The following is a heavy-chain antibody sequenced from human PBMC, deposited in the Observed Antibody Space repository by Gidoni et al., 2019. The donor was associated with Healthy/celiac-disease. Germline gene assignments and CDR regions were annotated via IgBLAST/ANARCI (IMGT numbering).Heavy chain of an antibody. V-gene: IGHV3-21*01. Sequence: EVQLVESWGGLVKPGGYLRLSCAASGFTFSSYSINWVRQAPGKVLDWVSSISSSSSYIYYADSVKGRFTISRDNAKNSLYLQMNSLRAEDTAVYYCARGKVEGISYSCGMDVWGQGTTVTVSS. D-gene: IGHD1-1*01. J-gene: IGHJ6*02. CDR1: GFTFSSYS. CDR2: ISSSSSYI. CDR3: ARGKVEGISYSCGMDV.